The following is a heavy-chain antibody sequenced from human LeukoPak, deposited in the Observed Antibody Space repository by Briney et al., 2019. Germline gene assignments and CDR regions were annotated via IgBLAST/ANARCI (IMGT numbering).Heavy chain of an antibody. CDR3: ARDRYYGSGSYYGI. CDR1: GGSFSGYY. V-gene: IGHV4-34*01. D-gene: IGHD3-10*01. J-gene: IGHJ4*02. Sequence: SETLSLTCAVYGGSFSGYYWSWIRQPPGKGLEWIGEINHSGSTNYNPSLKSRVTISVDTSKNQFSLKLSSVTAADTAVYYCARDRYYGSGSYYGIWGQGTLVTVSS. CDR2: INHSGST.